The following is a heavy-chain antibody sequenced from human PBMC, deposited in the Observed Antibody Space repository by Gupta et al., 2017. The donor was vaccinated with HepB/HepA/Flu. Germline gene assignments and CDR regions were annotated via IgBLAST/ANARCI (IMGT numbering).Heavy chain of an antibody. CDR2: IVSEMRQ. V-gene: IGHV3-23*01. D-gene: IGHD3-3*01. J-gene: IGHJ6*03. CDR1: GFTIGGNA. CDR3: AKDLWFWSGMDV. Sequence: EVQLLESGGDLVQPGGSLRLSCAVSGFTIGGNAMSWVRQAPGKGLEWFSGIVSEMRQHYTDSVRGRFTISRDNSENRVYLQMNSLRVEDTAVYYCAKDLWFWSGMDVWGKGTTVTVSS.